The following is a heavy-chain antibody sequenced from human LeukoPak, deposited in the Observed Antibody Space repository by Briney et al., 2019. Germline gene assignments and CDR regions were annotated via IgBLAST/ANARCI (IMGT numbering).Heavy chain of an antibody. V-gene: IGHV4-34*01. CDR2: INHSGST. D-gene: IGHD5-24*01. J-gene: IGHJ4*02. Sequence: PSETLSLTCAVYGGSFSGYYWSWIRQPPGKGLEWIGEINHSGSTNYNPSLKSRVTISVDTSKNQFSLKLSSVTAADTAVYYCARAVATTDGYNQAPYYFDYWGQGTLVTVSS. CDR3: ARAVATTDGYNQAPYYFDY. CDR1: GGSFSGYY.